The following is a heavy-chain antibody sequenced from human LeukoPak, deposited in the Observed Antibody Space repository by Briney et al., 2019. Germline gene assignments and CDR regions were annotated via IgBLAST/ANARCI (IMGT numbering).Heavy chain of an antibody. D-gene: IGHD6-13*01. CDR2: IYHSGST. Sequence: SETLSLTCTVSGGSISSYYWSWIRQPPGKGLEWIGEIYHSGSTNYNPSLKSRVTISVDKSKNQFSLKLSSVTAADTAVYYCARVRAAAGTDYWGQGTLVTVSS. CDR3: ARVRAAAGTDY. J-gene: IGHJ4*02. V-gene: IGHV4-59*12. CDR1: GGSISSYY.